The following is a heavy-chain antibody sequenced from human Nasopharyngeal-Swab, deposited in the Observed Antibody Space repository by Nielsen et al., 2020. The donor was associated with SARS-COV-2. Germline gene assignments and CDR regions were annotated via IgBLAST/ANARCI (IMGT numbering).Heavy chain of an antibody. V-gene: IGHV4-59*04. D-gene: IGHD6-25*01. CDR2: VYYTGGT. J-gene: IGHJ4*02. Sequence: SETLSLTCSVSGGSINDYYWTWIRQPPGKGLEWVGYVYYTGGTSYNPSLKSRVAISIDTSKNQFFLNLRSVTAADTAVYYCAGHPADFDYWGQGTLITVSS. CDR3: AGHPADFDY. CDR1: GGSINDYY.